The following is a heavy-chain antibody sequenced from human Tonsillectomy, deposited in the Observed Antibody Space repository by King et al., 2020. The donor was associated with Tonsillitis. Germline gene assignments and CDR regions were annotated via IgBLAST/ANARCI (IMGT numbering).Heavy chain of an antibody. CDR3: AKGVGGGVGYFY. CDR2: ITNSGVGT. CDR1: GFTFTTYA. V-gene: IGHV3-23*04. J-gene: IGHJ4*02. Sequence: EVQLVESGGGLVQPGGSLRLSCAASGFTFTTYAMSWVRQAPGKGLEWVSAITNSGVGTFYADSVKGRFTISRDNSKNTLYLQMNSLRADDTAVYYCAKGVGGGVGYFYWGQGTLVTVSS. D-gene: IGHD3-22*01.